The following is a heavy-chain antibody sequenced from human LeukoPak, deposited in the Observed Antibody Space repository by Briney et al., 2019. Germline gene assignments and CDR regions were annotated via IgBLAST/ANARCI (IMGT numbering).Heavy chain of an antibody. Sequence: ASVTVSFTASGYTFTGYSIHWVRQAPGQGLEWMGWINPNNGGTIYAQKFQGRVTMTRDTSSSTAYMELSGLRSDDTALYYCARDETEYTSSWAYFDDWGQGTLVTVSS. CDR1: GYTFTGYS. V-gene: IGHV1-2*02. J-gene: IGHJ4*02. D-gene: IGHD6-13*01. CDR2: INPNNGGT. CDR3: ARDETEYTSSWAYFDD.